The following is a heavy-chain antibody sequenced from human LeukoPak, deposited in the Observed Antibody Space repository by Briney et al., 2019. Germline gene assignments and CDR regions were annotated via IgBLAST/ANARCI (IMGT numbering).Heavy chain of an antibody. CDR3: ARIYYDSSGYFDC. J-gene: IGHJ4*01. Sequence: ASVKASCKASGYTFTSYGISWVRQAPGQRLECMGWISAYNGNTEYAQKLQARVTMTTDTSTSTANMELRNLRSDDTAVYYCARIYYDSSGYFDCWGQGTLVTVSS. V-gene: IGHV1-18*01. CDR1: GYTFTSYG. D-gene: IGHD3-22*01. CDR2: ISAYNGNT.